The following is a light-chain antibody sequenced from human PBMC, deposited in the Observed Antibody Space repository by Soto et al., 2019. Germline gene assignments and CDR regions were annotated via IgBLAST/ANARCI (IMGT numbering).Light chain of an antibody. CDR3: CSYADRSTFGPYV. V-gene: IGLV2-11*01. CDR1: SSDVGGYNY. CDR2: DVT. Sequence: QSALTQPRSVSGSPGQSVTISCTGTSSDVGGYNYVSWYQQHPGKAPKLMIYDVTKRPSGVPGRFSGSKSGNTASLTISGLQAEDEADYYCCSYADRSTFGPYVFGTGTKLTVL. J-gene: IGLJ1*01.